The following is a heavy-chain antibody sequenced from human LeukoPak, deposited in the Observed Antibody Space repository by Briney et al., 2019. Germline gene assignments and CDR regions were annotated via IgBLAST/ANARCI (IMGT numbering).Heavy chain of an antibody. V-gene: IGHV4-4*07. D-gene: IGHD6-6*01. CDR1: GGSINNNY. Sequence: SETLSLTCTVSGGSINNNYWTWIRQPAGKGLEWIGRIYTTGSTNYNPSLQSRVSMSVDTSKNQFSLNVSSVTAADTAVYYCARWADKSGSSSRVAFGIWGQGTMVTVSS. CDR2: IYTTGST. CDR3: ARWADKSGSSSRVAFGI. J-gene: IGHJ3*02.